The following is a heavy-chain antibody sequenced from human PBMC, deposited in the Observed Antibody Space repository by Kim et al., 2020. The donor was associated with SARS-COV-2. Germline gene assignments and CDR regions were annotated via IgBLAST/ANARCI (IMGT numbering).Heavy chain of an antibody. CDR2: ISYDGSNK. CDR1: GFTFSSYG. J-gene: IGHJ4*02. V-gene: IGHV3-33*05. CDR3: ARVRSYDSTGGLDY. Sequence: GGSLRLSCAASGFTFSSYGMHWVRQAPGKGLEWVAVISYDGSNKYYADSVKGRFTISRDNSKNTLYLQMNSLRAEDTAVYYCARVRSYDSTGGLDYWGQGTLVTVSS. D-gene: IGHD3-22*01.